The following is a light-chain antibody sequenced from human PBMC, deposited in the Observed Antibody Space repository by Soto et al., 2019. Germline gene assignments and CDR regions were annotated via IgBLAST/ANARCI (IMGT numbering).Light chain of an antibody. V-gene: IGKV3-20*01. CDR1: QRITNNF. J-gene: IGKJ2*01. CDR3: QQYGRSPFT. Sequence: PGDRATLSCRASQRITNNFLAWFQQKPGLAPRLLIYGASTRASGIPDRFSGSGPGTDFALTISRLEPEDFAVYYCQQYGRSPFTFGQGTKLQIK. CDR2: GAS.